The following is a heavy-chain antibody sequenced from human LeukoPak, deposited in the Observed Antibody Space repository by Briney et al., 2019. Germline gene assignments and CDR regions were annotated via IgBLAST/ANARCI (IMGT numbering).Heavy chain of an antibody. V-gene: IGHV4-34*01. CDR1: GGSFSGYY. D-gene: IGHD1-26*01. Sequence: SETLSLTSAVYGGSFSGYYWSWIRQPPGKGLEWIGEINHSGSTNYNPSLKSRVTISVDTSKNQFSLKLSSVTAADTAVYYCARGEPSSGFDYWGQGTLVTVSS. CDR3: ARGEPSSGFDY. CDR2: INHSGST. J-gene: IGHJ4*02.